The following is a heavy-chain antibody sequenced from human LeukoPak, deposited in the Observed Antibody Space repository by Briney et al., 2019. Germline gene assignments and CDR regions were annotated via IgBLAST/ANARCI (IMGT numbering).Heavy chain of an antibody. CDR1: GYRFTSYW. Sequence: GESLKISCKGSGYRFTSYWIGWVRQMPGKSLERMGIIFPVDSETRYSPSFPGQVTISVDKSISTAYLQWSSPKASDTAMYYCARLPTIFGKIDSWGQGTLVTVSS. D-gene: IGHD3-3*01. V-gene: IGHV5-51*01. J-gene: IGHJ4*02. CDR3: ARLPTIFGKIDS. CDR2: IFPVDSET.